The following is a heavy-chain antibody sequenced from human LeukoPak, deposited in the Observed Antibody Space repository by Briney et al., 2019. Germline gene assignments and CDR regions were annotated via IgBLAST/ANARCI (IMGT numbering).Heavy chain of an antibody. CDR1: GFTFSRYG. CDR3: ARSYSSSRGTFDY. V-gene: IGHV3-21*01. Sequence: GGSLTLSCAASGFTFSRYGMKWVRQAPGKGLEWVSSITSSSSYIYYADSVKGRFTISRDNAKNSLYLQMNSLRAEDTAVYYCARSYSSSRGTFDYWGQGTLVTVSS. J-gene: IGHJ4*02. CDR2: ITSSSSYI. D-gene: IGHD6-6*01.